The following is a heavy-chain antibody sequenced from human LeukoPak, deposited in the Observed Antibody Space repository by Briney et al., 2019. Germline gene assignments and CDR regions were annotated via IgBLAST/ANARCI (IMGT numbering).Heavy chain of an antibody. V-gene: IGHV1-69*05. Sequence: SVKVSCEASGGTFSSYAISWVRQAPGQGLEWMGRIIPIFGTANYAQKFQGRVTITTDESTSTAYMELSSLRSEDTAVYYCGRDVRYSSGWDYYYYMDVWGKGTTVTVSS. J-gene: IGHJ6*03. CDR1: GGTFSSYA. CDR2: IIPIFGTA. CDR3: GRDVRYSSGWDYYYYMDV. D-gene: IGHD6-19*01.